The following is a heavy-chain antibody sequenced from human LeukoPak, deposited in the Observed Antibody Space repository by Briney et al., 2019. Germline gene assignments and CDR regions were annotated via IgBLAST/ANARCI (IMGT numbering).Heavy chain of an antibody. CDR2: ISGSGGST. V-gene: IGHV3-23*01. CDR3: AKVPLYDFWSGIYFDY. CDR1: GFTFSSYA. J-gene: IGHJ4*02. D-gene: IGHD3-3*01. Sequence: PGRSLRLSCAASGFTFSSYAMSWVRQAPGKGLEWVSAISGSGGSTYYADSVKGRFTISRDNSKNTLYLQMNSLRAEDTAVYYCAKVPLYDFWSGIYFDYWGQGTLVTVSS.